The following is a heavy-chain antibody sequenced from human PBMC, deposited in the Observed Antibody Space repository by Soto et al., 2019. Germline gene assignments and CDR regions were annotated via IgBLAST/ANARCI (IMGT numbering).Heavy chain of an antibody. J-gene: IGHJ6*02. V-gene: IGHV1-69*12. CDR3: ALHYGSGSNYYYYGMDV. CDR1: GGTFSSYA. Sequence: QVQLVQSGAEGKKPGSSGKVSCKASGGTFSSYAISWVRQAPGQGLEWMGGIIPSFGTANYAQKFQGRVPNTADESTSKADMALSRLRSEDTAVYYCALHYGSGSNYYYYGMDVWGQGTTVTVSS. D-gene: IGHD3-10*01. CDR2: IIPSFGTA.